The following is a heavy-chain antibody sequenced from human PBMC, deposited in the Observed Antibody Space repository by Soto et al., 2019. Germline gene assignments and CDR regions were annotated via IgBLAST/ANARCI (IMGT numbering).Heavy chain of an antibody. D-gene: IGHD1-26*01. CDR3: ARHGYNYSGSYFDY. CDR2: ISYDGNNK. CDR1: GFPFSAYA. V-gene: IGHV3-30*03. Sequence: PGGSLRLSCVASGFPFSAYAMNWVRQTPGKGLEWMTVISYDGNNKYYADSVKGRFTISRDNSKNTLYLQLNSLRAEDTAVYYCARHGYNYSGSYFDYWGQGNMFTVSS. J-gene: IGHJ4*02.